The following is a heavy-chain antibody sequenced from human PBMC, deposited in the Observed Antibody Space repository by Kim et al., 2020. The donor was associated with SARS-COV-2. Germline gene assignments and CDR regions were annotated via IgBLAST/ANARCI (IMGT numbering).Heavy chain of an antibody. Sequence: GGSLRLSCAASGFTFDDYGMSWVRQAPGKGLEWVSGINWNGGSTGYADSVKGRFTISRDNAKNSLYLQMNSLRAEDTALYYCARGRGYSYGYGYYYYGMDVWGQGTTVTVSS. D-gene: IGHD5-18*01. V-gene: IGHV3-20*04. CDR1: GFTFDDYG. J-gene: IGHJ6*02. CDR2: INWNGGST. CDR3: ARGRGYSYGYGYYYYGMDV.